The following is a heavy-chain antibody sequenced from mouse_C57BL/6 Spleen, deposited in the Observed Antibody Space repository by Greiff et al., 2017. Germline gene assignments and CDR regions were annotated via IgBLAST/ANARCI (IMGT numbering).Heavy chain of an antibody. CDR1: GYAFSSYW. CDR2: IYPGDGAT. J-gene: IGHJ2*01. Sequence: QVQLQQSGAELVKPGASVKISCKASGYAFSSYWMNWVKQRPGKGLEWIGQIYPGDGATNYNGKFKGKATLTADKSSSTAYMQLSSLTSADSAVYFCARSTTVVALDYWGQGTTLTVSS. D-gene: IGHD1-1*01. V-gene: IGHV1-80*01. CDR3: ARSTTVVALDY.